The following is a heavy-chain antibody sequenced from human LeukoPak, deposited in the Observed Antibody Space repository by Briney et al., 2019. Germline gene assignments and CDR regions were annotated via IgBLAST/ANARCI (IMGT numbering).Heavy chain of an antibody. D-gene: IGHD6-6*01. CDR3: ARSAARLRYYYAMDV. CDR2: IYSGDSGVST. Sequence: PGGSLRLSCAASGFSVSNTYMSWVCQAPGKGLEWVSVIYSGDSGVSTYYADSVKGRFTISRHNSKNTLYLQMSSLRAEDTAVYFCARSAARLRYYYAMDVWGQGTTVTVCS. J-gene: IGHJ6*02. V-gene: IGHV3-53*04. CDR1: GFSVSNTY.